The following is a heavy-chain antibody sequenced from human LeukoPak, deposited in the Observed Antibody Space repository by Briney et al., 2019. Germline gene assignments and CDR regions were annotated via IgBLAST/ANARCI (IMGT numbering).Heavy chain of an antibody. CDR2: IYYSGST. Sequence: SETLSLTCTVSGGSISSYYWSWIRQPPGKGLEWIGYIYYSGSTNYNPSLKSRVTIPVDTSKNQFSLKLSSVTAADTAVYYCARGSAWDYGGNHDAFDIWGQGTMVTVSS. D-gene: IGHD4-23*01. CDR3: ARGSAWDYGGNHDAFDI. J-gene: IGHJ3*02. CDR1: GGSISSYY. V-gene: IGHV4-59*01.